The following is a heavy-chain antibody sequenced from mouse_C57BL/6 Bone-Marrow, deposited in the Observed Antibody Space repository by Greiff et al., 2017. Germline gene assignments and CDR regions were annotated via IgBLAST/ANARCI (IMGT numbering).Heavy chain of an antibody. J-gene: IGHJ2*01. D-gene: IGHD1-1*01. CDR2: ISSGGSYT. Sequence: EVQVVESGGGLVKPGGSLKLSCAASGFTFSSYAMSWVRQSPEKRLEWVAEISSGGSYTYYPDTVTGRVTISRDNAKNTLYLEMSRLRSEDTAMYYCARGYYYGSSLFDYWGQGTTLTVSS. V-gene: IGHV5-9-4*01. CDR1: GFTFSSYA. CDR3: ARGYYYGSSLFDY.